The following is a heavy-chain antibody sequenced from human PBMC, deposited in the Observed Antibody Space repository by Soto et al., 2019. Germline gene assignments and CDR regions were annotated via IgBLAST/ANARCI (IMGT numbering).Heavy chain of an antibody. Sequence: QVQLVQSGAEVKKPGSSVKVSCKASGGTFSSYTISWVRQAPGQGLEWMGRIIPILGIANYAQKFQGRVTITADKSTSTAYMELSSLRSEDTAVYYCARDFSGGQGWGDPGIWGQGTLVIVSS. CDR2: IIPILGIA. CDR3: ARDFSGGQGWGDPGI. V-gene: IGHV1-69*08. J-gene: IGHJ4*02. D-gene: IGHD2-15*01. CDR1: GGTFSSYT.